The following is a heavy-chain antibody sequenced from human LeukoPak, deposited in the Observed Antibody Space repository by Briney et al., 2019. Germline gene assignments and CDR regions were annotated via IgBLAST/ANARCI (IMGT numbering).Heavy chain of an antibody. CDR2: IYHSGST. CDR1: GYSISSGYY. V-gene: IGHV4-38-2*02. CDR3: ARADSSSWQIDY. Sequence: PSETLSLTCTVSGYSISSGYYWGWIRQPPGKGLEWIGSIYHSGSTYYNPSLKSRVTISVDTSKNQFSLKLSSVTAADTAVYYCARADSSSWQIDYWGQGTLVTVSS. J-gene: IGHJ4*02. D-gene: IGHD6-13*01.